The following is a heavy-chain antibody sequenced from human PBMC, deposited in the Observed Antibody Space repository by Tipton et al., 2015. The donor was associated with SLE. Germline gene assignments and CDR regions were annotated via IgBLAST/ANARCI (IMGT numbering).Heavy chain of an antibody. CDR3: SRSGGYQYFEY. Sequence: SLRLSCAASGFTFSSYAMTWVRQAPGKGLEWVSTINDSGGSTYSADSVKGRFTISRDNSKNTLYLQMNSLRAEDTAVYSCSRSGGYQYFEYWGQGTLVTVSS. CDR1: GFTFSSYA. CDR2: INDSGGST. J-gene: IGHJ4*02. V-gene: IGHV3-23*01. D-gene: IGHD3-10*01.